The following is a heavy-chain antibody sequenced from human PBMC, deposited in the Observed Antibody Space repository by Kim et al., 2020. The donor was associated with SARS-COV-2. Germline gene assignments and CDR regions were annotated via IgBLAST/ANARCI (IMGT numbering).Heavy chain of an antibody. D-gene: IGHD6-25*01. CDR3: ARGGGYSFEY. V-gene: IGHV3-7*01. J-gene: IGHJ4*02. CDR1: GFMFSDYW. CDR2: LDQAGTDK. Sequence: GGSLRLSCVASGFMFSDYWMRWVRHSPGKGLEWVADLDQAGTDKHYMESVKGRFTISRDNARNSLFLQMNSLRAEDAALYYCARGGGYSFEYWGQGTLVT.